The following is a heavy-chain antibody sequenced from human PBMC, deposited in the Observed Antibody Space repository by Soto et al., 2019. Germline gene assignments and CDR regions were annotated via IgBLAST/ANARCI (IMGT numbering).Heavy chain of an antibody. D-gene: IGHD5-18*01. CDR2: INSDGSST. J-gene: IGHJ6*02. CDR3: ARCGYTYGYDGDV. V-gene: IGHV3-74*01. CDR1: GFTFSGYW. Sequence: EVQLVESGXGXXXXXXXXRLSCAASGFTFSGYWMHWVRQAPGKGLVWVSRINSDGSSTSYADSVKGRFTISRDNAKNTLYLQMNSLRAEDTAVYYCARCGYTYGYDGDVWGQGTTVTVSS.